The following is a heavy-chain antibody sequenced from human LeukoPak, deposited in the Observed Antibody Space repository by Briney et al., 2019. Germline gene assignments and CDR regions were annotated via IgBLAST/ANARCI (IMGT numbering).Heavy chain of an antibody. CDR3: AREPRVGATLFNYYYGMDV. CDR1: GFTFSSYA. Sequence: PGGSLRLSCAASGFTFSSYAMSWVRQAPGKGLEWVSVIYSGGSTYYADSVKGRFTISRDNSKNTLYLQMNSLRAEDTAVYYCAREPRVGATLFNYYYGMDVWGQGTTVTVSS. V-gene: IGHV3-66*02. CDR2: IYSGGST. J-gene: IGHJ6*02. D-gene: IGHD1-26*01.